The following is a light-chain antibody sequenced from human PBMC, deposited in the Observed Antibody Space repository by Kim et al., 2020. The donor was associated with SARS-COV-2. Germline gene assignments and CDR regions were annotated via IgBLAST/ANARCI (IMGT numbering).Light chain of an antibody. CDR1: QSVYNN. V-gene: IGKV3-15*01. J-gene: IGKJ4*01. Sequence: EKVMTRSPATLSVSPGERATLSCRASQSVYNNLAWYQQKPGQSPRLLIYSTSIRATGLPGRFSGSGSGTEFSLTISSLQSEDFAIYYCQQYDDWPLTFGGGTKVDIK. CDR3: QQYDDWPLT. CDR2: STS.